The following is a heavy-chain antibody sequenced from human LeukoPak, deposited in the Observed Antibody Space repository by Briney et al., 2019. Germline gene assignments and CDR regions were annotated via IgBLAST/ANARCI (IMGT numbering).Heavy chain of an antibody. Sequence: SETLSLTCTVSGGSISSFYWSWIRQPPGKGLEWIGYIYSSGSTNYNPSLKSRVTISVDTSKNKFSLKLSSVTAADTAVYYCARDYGGKFDYWGQGTLVTVSS. CDR1: GGSISSFY. CDR3: ARDYGGKFDY. CDR2: IYSSGST. V-gene: IGHV4-59*01. J-gene: IGHJ4*02. D-gene: IGHD4-23*01.